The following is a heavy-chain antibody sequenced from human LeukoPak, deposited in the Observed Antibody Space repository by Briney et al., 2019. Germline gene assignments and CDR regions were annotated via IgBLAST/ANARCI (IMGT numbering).Heavy chain of an antibody. D-gene: IGHD3-22*01. CDR3: ARGGSYFDISGYYFY. V-gene: IGHV3-66*01. CDR1: GFTVGSNT. J-gene: IGHJ4*02. CDR2: IYSGGST. Sequence: GGSLRLSCAASGFTVGSNTMSWVRQAPGEGLEWVSIIYSGGSTSYADSVKGRFTISRDNSKNTLYLQMNSLRTEDTAVYHCARGGSYFDISGYYFYWGQGTLVTVSS.